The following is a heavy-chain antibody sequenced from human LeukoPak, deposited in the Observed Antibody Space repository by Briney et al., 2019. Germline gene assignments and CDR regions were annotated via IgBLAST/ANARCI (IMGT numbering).Heavy chain of an antibody. CDR3: ARSRHYYGSGSYDY. CDR2: INPNSGGT. CDR1: GDTFSIYG. D-gene: IGHD3-10*01. V-gene: IGHV1-2*04. J-gene: IGHJ4*02. Sequence: ASVKVSCKAVGDTFSIYGISWVRQAPGQGLEWMGWINPNSGGTNYAQKFQGWVTMTRDTSISTAYMELSRLRSDDTAVYYCARSRHYYGSGSYDYWGQGTLVTVSS.